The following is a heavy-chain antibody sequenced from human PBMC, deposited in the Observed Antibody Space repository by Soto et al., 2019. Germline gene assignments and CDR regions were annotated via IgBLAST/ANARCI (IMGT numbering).Heavy chain of an antibody. D-gene: IGHD3-3*01. Sequence: PSETLCLTCTVAGGSIRSSSYYWGWIRQPPGKGLEWIGCIYYSGSTYYNPSLKSRVTISVDTSKNQFSLKLSSVTAADTAVYYCARHRERGYDFWSGYLYGMDVWGQGTTVTVSS. J-gene: IGHJ6*02. CDR2: IYYSGST. CDR1: GGSIRSSSYY. CDR3: ARHRERGYDFWSGYLYGMDV. V-gene: IGHV4-39*01.